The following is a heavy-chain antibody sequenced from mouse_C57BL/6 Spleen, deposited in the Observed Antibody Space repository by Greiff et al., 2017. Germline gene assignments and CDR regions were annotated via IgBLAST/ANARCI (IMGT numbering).Heavy chain of an antibody. CDR3: ARAGGAYYAMDY. V-gene: IGHV3-8*01. Sequence: VQLKQSGPGLAKPSQTLSLTCSVTGYSITSDYWNWIRKFPGNKLEYMGYISYSGSTYYNPSLKSRISITRDTSKNQSYLLLNAVATEYTATYYCARAGGAYYAMDYWGQGTSVTVSS. J-gene: IGHJ4*01. CDR2: ISYSGST. CDR1: GYSITSDY. D-gene: IGHD1-1*02.